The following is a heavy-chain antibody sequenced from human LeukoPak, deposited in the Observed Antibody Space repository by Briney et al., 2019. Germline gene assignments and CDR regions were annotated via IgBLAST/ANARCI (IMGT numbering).Heavy chain of an antibody. J-gene: IGHJ4*02. CDR1: GFTFDDYA. CDR3: ARVPGSYYVDFDY. Sequence: PGRSLRLSCAASGFTFDDYAMHWVRQAPGKGLEWVSAISDSGGDTYHADSVKGRFTISRDNSKNTLYLQMNSLRAEDTAVYYCARVPGSYYVDFDYWGQGTLVTVSS. D-gene: IGHD3-10*01. V-gene: IGHV3-23*01. CDR2: ISDSGGDT.